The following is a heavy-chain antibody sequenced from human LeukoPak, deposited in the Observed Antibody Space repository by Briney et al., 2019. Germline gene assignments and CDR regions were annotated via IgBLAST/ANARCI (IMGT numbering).Heavy chain of an antibody. CDR3: AKLGISDGIDY. V-gene: IGHV3-23*01. CDR2: ITGSGGST. Sequence: GGSLRLSCTASGFTFSSHAMTWVRQAPGKGLEWGSSITGSGGSTFYAVSVKGRFTISRDNSKNTLYLQMNNLRAEDTAVYYCAKLGISDGIDYWGQGTLVTVSS. D-gene: IGHD3-16*01. J-gene: IGHJ4*02. CDR1: GFTFSSHA.